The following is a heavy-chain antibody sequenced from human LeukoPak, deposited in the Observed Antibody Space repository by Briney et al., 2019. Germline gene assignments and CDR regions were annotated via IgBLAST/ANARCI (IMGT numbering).Heavy chain of an antibody. D-gene: IGHD5-18*01. CDR3: AGGPVVDTAIYFDY. V-gene: IGHV3-21*01. J-gene: IGHJ4*02. CDR2: ISSSSSYI. Sequence: GGSLRLSCAASGFTFSSYSMNWVRHAPGKGLEWLSSISSSSSYIYYADSVKGRFTISRDNAKNSLYLQMNSLRAEDTAVYYCAGGPVVDTAIYFDYWGQGTLVTVSS. CDR1: GFTFSSYS.